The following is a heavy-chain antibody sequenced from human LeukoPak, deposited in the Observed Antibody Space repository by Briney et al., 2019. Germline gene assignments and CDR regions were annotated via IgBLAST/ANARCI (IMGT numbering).Heavy chain of an antibody. J-gene: IGHJ4*02. CDR2: IHNSGTT. D-gene: IGHD3-10*01. CDR1: GGPFSGYF. V-gene: IGHV4-34*01. Sequence: SETLSLTCAVSGGPFSGYFWSWIRQSSGKGLEWIGEIHNSGTTNYNPSLNSRVTISEDTSKNQFSLKLSSVTAADTAVYYCARGTRRGAYGSGSYLFWGQGTLVTVSS. CDR3: ARGTRRGAYGSGSYLF.